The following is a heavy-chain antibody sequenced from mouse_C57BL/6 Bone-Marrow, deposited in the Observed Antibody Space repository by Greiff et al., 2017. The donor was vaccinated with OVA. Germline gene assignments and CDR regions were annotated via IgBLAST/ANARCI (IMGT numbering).Heavy chain of an antibody. V-gene: IGHV1-59*01. CDR1: GYTFTSYW. CDR3: ARRGWPAWFAY. Sequence: VQLQQSGAELVRPGTSVKLSCKASGYTFTSYWMHWVKQRPGQGLEWIGVIDPSDSYTNYNQKFKGKATLTVDTSSSTAYMQLSSLTSEDSAVYYCARRGWPAWFAYWGQGTLVTVSA. J-gene: IGHJ3*01. D-gene: IGHD2-3*01. CDR2: IDPSDSYT.